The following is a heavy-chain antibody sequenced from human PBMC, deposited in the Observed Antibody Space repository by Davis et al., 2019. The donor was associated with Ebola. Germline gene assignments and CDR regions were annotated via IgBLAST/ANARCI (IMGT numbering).Heavy chain of an antibody. CDR1: GGTFSSYT. CDR2: IIPILGIA. D-gene: IGHD3-22*01. CDR3: ARGGYYDDSCYSHAAFDI. J-gene: IGHJ3*02. V-gene: IGHV1-69*10. Sequence: SVKVSCKASGGTFSSYTISWVRQAPGKGLEGMGGIIPILGIANYAQKFQGRVKITADKSTSTAYKSLSSLSAEDTAVYYCARGGYYDDSCYSHAAFDIWGQGTMVTVSS.